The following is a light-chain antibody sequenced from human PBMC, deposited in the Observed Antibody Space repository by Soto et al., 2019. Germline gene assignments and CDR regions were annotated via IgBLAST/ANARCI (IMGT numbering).Light chain of an antibody. Sequence: QSVLRQPPSVSGAPGLRFTISCTGSSSNIGAGYDVHWYQQLPGTAPKLLIYGNSNRPSGVPDRFSGSKSGTSASLAITGLQAEDEADYHCQSYDSSLSGSEVFGTGTKVTVL. V-gene: IGLV1-40*01. CDR1: SSNIGAGYD. J-gene: IGLJ1*01. CDR2: GNS. CDR3: QSYDSSLSGSEV.